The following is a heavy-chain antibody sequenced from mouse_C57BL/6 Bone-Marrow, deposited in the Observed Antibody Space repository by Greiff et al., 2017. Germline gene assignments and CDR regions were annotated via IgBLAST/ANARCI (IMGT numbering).Heavy chain of an antibody. CDR2: ISSGGSCT. V-gene: IGHV5-6*01. CDR1: GFTFSSYG. CDR3: ARHVLNLYYFDD. D-gene: IGHD6-1*01. Sequence: EVQGVESGGDLVKPGGSLKLSCAASGFTFSSYGMSWVRQTPDKRLEWVATISSGGSCTYYPDSVKGRFTISIDNDKTTLDLQMSSRKSEDTAMYYCARHVLNLYYFDDWGQGTTLTVSS. J-gene: IGHJ2*01.